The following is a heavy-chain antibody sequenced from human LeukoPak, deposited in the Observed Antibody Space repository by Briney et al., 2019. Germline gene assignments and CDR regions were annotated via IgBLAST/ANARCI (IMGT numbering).Heavy chain of an antibody. D-gene: IGHD3-9*01. J-gene: IGHJ4*02. CDR3: ARDMGPYYDILTGPDF. V-gene: IGHV3-33*01. CDR1: GFTFSTYG. Sequence: GGSLRLSCAASGFTFSTYGMHWVRQAPGKGLEWEAVIRYDGSNKYYADSVKGRFTISRDNSKTTLYMEMNSLRAEDTAVYYCARDMGPYYDILTGPDFWGQGTLVTVSS. CDR2: IRYDGSNK.